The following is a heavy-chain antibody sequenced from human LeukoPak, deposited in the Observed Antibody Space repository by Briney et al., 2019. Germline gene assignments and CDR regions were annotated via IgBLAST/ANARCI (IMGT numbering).Heavy chain of an antibody. D-gene: IGHD5/OR15-5a*01. V-gene: IGHV4-34*01. J-gene: IGHJ5*02. CDR2: INQSGST. CDR3: AGGRREGVYVRRDWFDP. CDR1: GGSFSGYF. Sequence: SETLSLTCAVYGGSFSGYFWNWIRQPPGKGLEWIGEINQSGSTNYNPSLMSRVTISVDRSKKQFSLRLTSVTAADTAVYFCAGGRREGVYVRRDWFDPWGQGTLVTVSS.